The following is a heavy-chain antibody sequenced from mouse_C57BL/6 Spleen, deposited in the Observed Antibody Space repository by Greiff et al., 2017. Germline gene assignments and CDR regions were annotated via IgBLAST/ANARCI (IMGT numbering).Heavy chain of an antibody. V-gene: IGHV1-82*01. Sequence: VQLQQSGPELVKPGASVKISCKASGYAFSSSWMNWVKQSPGKGLEWIGRIYPGDGDTNYNGKFKGKATLTADKSSSTAYMQLSSLTSEDSAVYFCLQLRRYWGQGTTLTVSS. D-gene: IGHD3-2*02. CDR2: IYPGDGDT. CDR1: GYAFSSSW. CDR3: LQLRRY. J-gene: IGHJ2*01.